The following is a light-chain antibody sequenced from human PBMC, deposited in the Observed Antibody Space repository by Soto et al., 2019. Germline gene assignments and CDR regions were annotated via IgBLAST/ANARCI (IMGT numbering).Light chain of an antibody. J-gene: IGLJ1*01. CDR2: EVG. V-gene: IGLV2-14*01. CDR3: SSYSISTAYL. Sequence: QSVLTQPASVSGSPGQSITISCTGTSSDVGGYDYVSWYQLHPGKAPKLMVFEVGNRPSGVSYRFSGSKSGNTASLTISGLQAEDEADYFCSSYSISTAYLFGTGTKVTLL. CDR1: SSDVGGYDY.